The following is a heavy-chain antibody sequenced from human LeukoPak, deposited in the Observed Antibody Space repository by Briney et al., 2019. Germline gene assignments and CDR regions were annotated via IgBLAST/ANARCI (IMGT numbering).Heavy chain of an antibody. CDR1: GGSISSGGYY. D-gene: IGHD1-26*01. J-gene: IGHJ5*02. CDR2: IYYSGST. Sequence: PSETLSLTCTVSGGSISSGGYYWSWIRQPPGKGLEWIGYIYYSGSTNYNPSLKSRVTISVDTSKNQFSLKLSSVTAADTAVYYCAREPLRAESRWFDPWGQGSLVTVSP. V-gene: IGHV4-61*08. CDR3: AREPLRAESRWFDP.